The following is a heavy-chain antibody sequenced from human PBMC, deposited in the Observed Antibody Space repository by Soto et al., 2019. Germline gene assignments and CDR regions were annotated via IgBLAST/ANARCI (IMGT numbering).Heavy chain of an antibody. CDR1: GYSFNTYW. Sequence: EVQLVQSGTELKKPGESVKISCKGSGYSFNTYWIAWVRQMPGTGLELMGMIYPGDSDTRYSPSFQGQGTISADTSISTAYLQWSSLKAADSAMYYCARRYGTMAFFDLWGRGTLVTVSS. J-gene: IGHJ2*01. D-gene: IGHD1-1*01. CDR3: ARRYGTMAFFDL. CDR2: IYPGDSDT. V-gene: IGHV5-51*03.